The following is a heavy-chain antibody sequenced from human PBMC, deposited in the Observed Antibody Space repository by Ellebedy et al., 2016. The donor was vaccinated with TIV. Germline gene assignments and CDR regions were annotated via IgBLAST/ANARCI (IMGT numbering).Heavy chain of an antibody. D-gene: IGHD7-27*01. CDR3: ARTGDRGRAFDY. J-gene: IGHJ4*02. Sequence: LRLXXAISGDSVSSNSAAWNWIRQSPSRGLEWLGRTYYRSKWSNDYAVSVKSRITINPDTSKNHFSLQLNSVTPEDTAVYYCARTGDRGRAFDYWGQGTLVTVSS. V-gene: IGHV6-1*01. CDR1: GDSVSSNSAA. CDR2: TYYRSKWSN.